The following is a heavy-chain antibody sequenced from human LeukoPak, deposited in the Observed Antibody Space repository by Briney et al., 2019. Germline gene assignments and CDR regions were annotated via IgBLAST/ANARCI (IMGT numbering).Heavy chain of an antibody. D-gene: IGHD3-22*01. CDR3: ARVPDYYDSSGYYSDAFDI. Sequence: GGSLRLSCAASGFTFSSYWMSWVRQAPGKGLEWVANIKQDGSEKYYVDSVKGRFTISRDNAKNSLYLQMNSLRAEDTAVYYCARVPDYYDSSGYYSDAFDIWGQGTMVTVSS. CDR2: IKQDGSEK. V-gene: IGHV3-7*01. CDR1: GFTFSSYW. J-gene: IGHJ3*02.